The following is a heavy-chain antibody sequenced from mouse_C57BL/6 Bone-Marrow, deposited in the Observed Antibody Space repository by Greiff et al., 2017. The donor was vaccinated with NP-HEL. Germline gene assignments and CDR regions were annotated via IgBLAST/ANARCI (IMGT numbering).Heavy chain of an antibody. V-gene: IGHV5-16*01. CDR3: ARVQSTMITRGYWYFDV. Sequence: EVQRVESEGGLVQPGSSMKLSCTASGFTFSDYYMAWVRQVPEKGLEWVANINYDGSSTYYLDSLKSRFIISRDNAKNILYLQMSSLKSEDTATYYCARVQSTMITRGYWYFDVWGTGTTVTVSS. J-gene: IGHJ1*03. D-gene: IGHD2-4*01. CDR2: INYDGSST. CDR1: GFTFSDYY.